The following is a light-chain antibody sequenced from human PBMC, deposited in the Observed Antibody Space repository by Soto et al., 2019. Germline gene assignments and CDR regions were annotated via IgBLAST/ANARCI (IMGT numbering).Light chain of an antibody. CDR1: QSVSSSY. J-gene: IGKJ4*01. Sequence: IVLTQSPGTLALARGEIATLASRASQSVSSSYLAWDPQKPGRAPRLLIYGASSRATGIPDGFSGSGSGTDFTLTISRLEPEDFAVYYCQQYGSSPSLTFGGGTKVDIK. V-gene: IGKV3-20*01. CDR2: GAS. CDR3: QQYGSSPSLT.